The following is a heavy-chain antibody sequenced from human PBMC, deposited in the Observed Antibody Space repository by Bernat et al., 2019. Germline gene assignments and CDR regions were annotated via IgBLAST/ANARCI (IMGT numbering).Heavy chain of an antibody. CDR3: ARARPHYYYYMDV. J-gene: IGHJ6*03. D-gene: IGHD6-6*01. Sequence: QVQLVESGGGVVQPGRSLRLSCAASGFTFSSYGMHWVRQAPGKGLEWVAVIWYDGSNKYYADSVKGRFTISRDNSKNTLYLQMNSLRAEDTAVYYCARARPHYYYYMDVWGKGTTVTVSS. CDR1: GFTFSSYG. CDR2: IWYDGSNK. V-gene: IGHV3-33*01.